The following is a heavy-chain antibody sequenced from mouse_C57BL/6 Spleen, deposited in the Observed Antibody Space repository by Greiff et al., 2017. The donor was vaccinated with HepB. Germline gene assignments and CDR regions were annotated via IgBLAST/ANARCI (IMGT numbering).Heavy chain of an antibody. CDR2: IDPENGDT. V-gene: IGHV14-4*01. CDR1: GFNIKDDY. D-gene: IGHD2-5*01. Sequence: DVQLQESGAELVRPGASVKLSCTASGFNIKDDYMHWVKQRPEQGLEWIGWIDPENGDTEYASKFQGKATITADTSSNTAYLQLSSLTSEDTAVYYCTTRAYYSNYYFDYWGQGTTLTVSS. CDR3: TTRAYYSNYYFDY. J-gene: IGHJ2*01.